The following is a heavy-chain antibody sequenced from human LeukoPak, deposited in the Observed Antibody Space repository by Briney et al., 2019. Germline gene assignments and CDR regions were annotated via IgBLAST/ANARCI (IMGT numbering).Heavy chain of an antibody. D-gene: IGHD3-22*01. CDR1: GYTFTSYA. Sequence: ASVKVSCKASGYTFTSYAMHWVRQAPGQRLEWMGWINAGNGKTKYSQKFQGRVTITRDTSASTAYMELSSLRSEGTAVYYCARGYYDSSGYVFPYWGQGTLVTVSS. CDR3: ARGYYDSSGYVFPY. J-gene: IGHJ4*02. V-gene: IGHV1-3*01. CDR2: INAGNGKT.